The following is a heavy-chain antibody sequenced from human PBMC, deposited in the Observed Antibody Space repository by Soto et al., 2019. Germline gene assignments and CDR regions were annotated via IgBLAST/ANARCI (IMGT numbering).Heavy chain of an antibody. J-gene: IGHJ4*02. CDR1: GGSISSGGYS. CDR3: AREGTSSTPYFDY. V-gene: IGHV4-30-2*01. CDR2: IYHSGST. Sequence: QLLESGSGLVKPSQTLSLTCAVSGGSISSGGYSWSWIRQPPGKGLEWIGYIYHSGSTYYNPSLKSRVTISVDRSKNQFSLKLSSVPAADTAVYYCAREGTSSTPYFDYWGQGTLVTVSS. D-gene: IGHD3-10*01.